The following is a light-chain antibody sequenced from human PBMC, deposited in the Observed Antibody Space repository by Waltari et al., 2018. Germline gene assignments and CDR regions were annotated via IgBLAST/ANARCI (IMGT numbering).Light chain of an antibody. CDR2: WAS. J-gene: IGKJ1*01. CDR1: HSVFSSSNSRTY. V-gene: IGKV4-1*01. CDR3: QQYYGTPRT. Sequence: DIVLTQALDPVAEWVCGGPTLPCNSSHSVFSSSNSRTYLGWYQHKPGQPPKLLIDWASTRAPGVPDRFSGSGSGTDFTLSISRLQAEDVAVYYCQQYYGTPRTFGQGTKVEIK.